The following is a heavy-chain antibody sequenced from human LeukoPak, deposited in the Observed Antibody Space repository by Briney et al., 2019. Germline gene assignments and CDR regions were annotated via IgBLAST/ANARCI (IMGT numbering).Heavy chain of an antibody. V-gene: IGHV4-34*01. CDR1: GGSFSGYY. Sequence: KPSETLSLTCAVYGGSFSGYYWSWIRQPPGKGLEWIGEINHRGSTNYNPSLKSRVTISVDTSKNQFSLKLSSVTAADTAAYYCARGSPSRRITMIVVVPRVAFDIWGQGTMVTVSS. J-gene: IGHJ3*02. CDR3: ARGSPSRRITMIVVVPRVAFDI. CDR2: INHRGST. D-gene: IGHD3-22*01.